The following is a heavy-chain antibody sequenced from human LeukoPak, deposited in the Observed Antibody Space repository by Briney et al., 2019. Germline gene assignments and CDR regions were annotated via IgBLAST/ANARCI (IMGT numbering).Heavy chain of an antibody. J-gene: IGHJ5*02. CDR2: IYYSGST. V-gene: IGHV4-39*06. Sequence: SETLSLTCTVSGGSISSSSYYWGWIRQPPGKGLESIGSIYYSGSTYYNPSLKSRVTISVDTSKNQFTLRLSSVTAADTAVYYCARAPSIVVVVAATPSWFDPWGQGTLVTVSS. D-gene: IGHD2-15*01. CDR3: ARAPSIVVVVAATPSWFDP. CDR1: GGSISSSSYY.